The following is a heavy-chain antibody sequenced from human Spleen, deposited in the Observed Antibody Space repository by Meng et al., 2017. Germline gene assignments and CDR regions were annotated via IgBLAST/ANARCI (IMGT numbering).Heavy chain of an antibody. V-gene: IGHV1-2*06. Sequence: QVRLVPSGAEVKKPGSSVKVSCKPSGYPFTAYYIHWVRQAPGQGLEWMGHIIPNSGDTLYAPKFQGRVSVTADTSIGTAYVELSGLRSDDTAIYYCVRDENISLGKLFGDYWGQGTLVTVSS. J-gene: IGHJ4*02. CDR1: GYPFTAYY. CDR2: IIPNSGDT. D-gene: IGHD2-21*01. CDR3: VRDENISLGKLFGDY.